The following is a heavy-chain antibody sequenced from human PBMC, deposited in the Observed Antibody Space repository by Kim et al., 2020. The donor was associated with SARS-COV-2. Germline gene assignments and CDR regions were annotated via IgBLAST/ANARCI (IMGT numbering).Heavy chain of an antibody. V-gene: IGHV4-34*01. CDR1: GGSFSGYY. Sequence: SETLSLTCAVYGGSFSGYYWSWIRQPPGKGLEWIGEINHSGSTNYNPSLKSRVTISVDTSKNQFSLKLSSVTAADTAVYYCARGHTRIETAGMGCFDPWGQGTLVTVSS. CDR2: INHSGST. D-gene: IGHD6-13*01. CDR3: ARGHTRIETAGMGCFDP. J-gene: IGHJ5*02.